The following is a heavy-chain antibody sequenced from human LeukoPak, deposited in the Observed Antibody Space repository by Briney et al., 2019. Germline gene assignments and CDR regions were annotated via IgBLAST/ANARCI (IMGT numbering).Heavy chain of an antibody. CDR2: IWHDGSNK. Sequence: AGGSLRLSCAASGFTFSSYGMHWVRQAPGKGLEWVAVIWHDGSNKYYADSVKGRFTISRDNSKNTLYLQMNSLRAEDTAVYYCARAFMTTVTDYWGQGTLVTVSS. D-gene: IGHD4-17*01. V-gene: IGHV3-33*01. CDR1: GFTFSSYG. CDR3: ARAFMTTVTDY. J-gene: IGHJ4*02.